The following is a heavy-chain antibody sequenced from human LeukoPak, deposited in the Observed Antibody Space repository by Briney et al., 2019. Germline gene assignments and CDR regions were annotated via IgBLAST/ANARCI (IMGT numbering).Heavy chain of an antibody. D-gene: IGHD1-26*01. CDR1: GFSFSTYA. J-gene: IGHJ5*02. Sequence: GGSLRLSCAASGFSFSTYAMTWVRQIPGRGLQWVSAISAGGATYYADSVKGQFTISRDNSKSTLYLQMNSLRADDTAFYYCAKIPTGRREEWFDPWGQGTLVTVSS. V-gene: IGHV3-23*01. CDR2: ISAGGAT. CDR3: AKIPTGRREEWFDP.